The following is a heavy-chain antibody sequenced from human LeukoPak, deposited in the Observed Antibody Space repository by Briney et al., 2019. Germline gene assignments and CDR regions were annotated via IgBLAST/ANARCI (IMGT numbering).Heavy chain of an antibody. CDR1: GGSISNYC. CDR3: ARELTYYYDSSGYSLGYFQH. J-gene: IGHJ1*01. D-gene: IGHD3-22*01. Sequence: SETLSLTCTVSGGSISNYCWSWIRQPAGKGLEWIGRIYTSGSTNYNPSLKSRVTMSVDTSKNQFSLKLSSVTAADTAVYYCARELTYYYDSSGYSLGYFQHWGQGTLVTVSS. CDR2: IYTSGST. V-gene: IGHV4-4*07.